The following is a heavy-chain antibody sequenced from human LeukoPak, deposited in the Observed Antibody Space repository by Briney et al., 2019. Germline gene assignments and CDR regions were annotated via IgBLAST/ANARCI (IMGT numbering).Heavy chain of an antibody. Sequence: PSETLSLTCTVSGGSISSGSYYWSWIRQPAGKGLEWIGRIYTSGSTNYNPSLKSRVTISVDTSKNQFSLKLSSVTAADTAVYYCASTYGDYLNYWGQGTLVTVSS. CDR3: ASTYGDYLNY. J-gene: IGHJ4*02. V-gene: IGHV4-61*02. CDR2: IYTSGST. CDR1: GGSISSGSYY. D-gene: IGHD4-17*01.